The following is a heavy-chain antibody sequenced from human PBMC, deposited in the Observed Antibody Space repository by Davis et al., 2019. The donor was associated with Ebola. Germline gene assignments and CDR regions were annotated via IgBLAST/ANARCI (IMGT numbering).Heavy chain of an antibody. J-gene: IGHJ5*02. CDR3: ARHGITTWFDP. CDR1: GGSISSYY. Sequence: MPSETLSLTCTVSGGSISSYYWSWIRQPPGKGLEWIGYIYYSGSTNYNPSLKRRVTISVDTSKNQFSLKLSSVTAADTAVYYCARHGITTWFDPWGQGTLVTVSS. V-gene: IGHV4-59*08. CDR2: IYYSGST. D-gene: IGHD3-10*01.